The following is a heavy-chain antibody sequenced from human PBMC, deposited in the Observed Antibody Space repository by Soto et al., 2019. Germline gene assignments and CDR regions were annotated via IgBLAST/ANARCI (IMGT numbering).Heavy chain of an antibody. CDR1: GFTFSNYG. CDR2: ISYDGSNE. J-gene: IGHJ4*02. CDR3: AKGPSYLDY. Sequence: GGSLRLSCAASGFTFSNYGMHWVRQASGKGLEWVAVISYDGSNEYYEDSVKGRFTISRDNSMNTLYLQIHSLRAEDTAVYYCAKGPSYLDYWGQGTVVPVSS. V-gene: IGHV3-30*18.